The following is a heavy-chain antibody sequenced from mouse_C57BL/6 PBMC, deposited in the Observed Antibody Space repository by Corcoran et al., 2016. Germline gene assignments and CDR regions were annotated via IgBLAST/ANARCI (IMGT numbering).Heavy chain of an antibody. J-gene: IGHJ2*01. CDR3: APLYDGYSGY. D-gene: IGHD2-3*01. Sequence: IQLVQSGPVLVKPGASVKMSCKASGYTFTDYYMNWVKQSHGKSLEWIGVINPYNGGTSYNQKFKGKATLTVDKSSSTAYMELNSLTSEDSAVYYCAPLYDGYSGYWGQGTTLTVSS. V-gene: IGHV1-19*01. CDR2: INPYNGGT. CDR1: GYTFTDYY.